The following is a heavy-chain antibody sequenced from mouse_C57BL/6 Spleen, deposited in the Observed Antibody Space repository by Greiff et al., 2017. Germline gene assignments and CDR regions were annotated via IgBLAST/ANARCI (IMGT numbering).Heavy chain of an antibody. CDR1: GYTFTSYW. D-gene: IGHD2-4*01. J-gene: IGHJ2*01. CDR3: ARRADYVYYFDY. V-gene: IGHV1-52*01. Sequence: QVQLQQSGAELVRPGSSVKLSCKASGYTFTSYWMHWVKQRPIQGLEWIGNIDPSDSETHYNQKFKDKATLTVDKSSSTAYMQLSSLTSEDSAVYYCARRADYVYYFDYWGQGTTLTVSS. CDR2: IDPSDSET.